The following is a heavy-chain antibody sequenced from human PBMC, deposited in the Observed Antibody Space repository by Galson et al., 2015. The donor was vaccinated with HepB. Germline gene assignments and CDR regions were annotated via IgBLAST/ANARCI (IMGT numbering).Heavy chain of an antibody. Sequence: SVKVSCKASGGTFSSYAISWVRQAPGQGLEWMGGIIPIFGTANYAQKFQGRVTITADESTSTAYMELSSLRSEDTAVYYCAREGERLRFLEWSSAPPLYYYYYYMDVWGKGTTVTVSS. CDR1: GGTFSSYA. V-gene: IGHV1-69*13. D-gene: IGHD3-3*01. CDR3: AREGERLRFLEWSSAPPLYYYYYYMDV. J-gene: IGHJ6*03. CDR2: IIPIFGTA.